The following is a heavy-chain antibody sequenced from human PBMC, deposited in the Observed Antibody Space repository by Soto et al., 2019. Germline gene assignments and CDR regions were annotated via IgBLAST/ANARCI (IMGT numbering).Heavy chain of an antibody. CDR3: AKDVALGEYYFDY. CDR2: ISYDGSNK. CDR1: GFTFSSYG. Sequence: PGGSLRLSCAASGFTFSSYGMHWVRQAPGKGLEWVAVISYDGSNKYYADSVKGRFTISRDNSKNTLYLQMNSLRAEDTAVYYCAKDVALGEYYFDYCGQGTLVTVSS. V-gene: IGHV3-30*18. J-gene: IGHJ4*02. D-gene: IGHD2-21*01.